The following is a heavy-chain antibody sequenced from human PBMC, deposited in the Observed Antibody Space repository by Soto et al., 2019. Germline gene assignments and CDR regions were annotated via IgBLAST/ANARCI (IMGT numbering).Heavy chain of an antibody. V-gene: IGHV3-23*01. CDR2: LSGSGGST. D-gene: IGHD4-17*01. Sequence: GSLRLSCAAPRYPFSGSGMRWVCQAPGLVLGWVSPLSGSGGSTYYTGSRKGLFTISRDNSKNTLYLQMNSLRAEDTALYYCAKDIYGDYEYAFDIWGQGTMVTVSS. CDR3: AKDIYGDYEYAFDI. J-gene: IGHJ3*02. CDR1: RYPFSGSG.